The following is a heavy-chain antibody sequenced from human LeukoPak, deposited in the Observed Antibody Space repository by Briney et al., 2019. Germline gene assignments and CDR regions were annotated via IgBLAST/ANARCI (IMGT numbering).Heavy chain of an antibody. CDR2: IIPIFGTA. Sequence: GALVKVSCKASGGTFSSYAISWVRQAPGRGLEWMGGIIPIFGTANYAQKVQGRVTITADESTSTAYMELSSLRSEDTAVYYCAREELSNWNNGQHWGQGTLVTVSS. J-gene: IGHJ1*01. CDR3: AREELSNWNNGQH. D-gene: IGHD1/OR15-1a*01. CDR1: GGTFSSYA. V-gene: IGHV1-69*13.